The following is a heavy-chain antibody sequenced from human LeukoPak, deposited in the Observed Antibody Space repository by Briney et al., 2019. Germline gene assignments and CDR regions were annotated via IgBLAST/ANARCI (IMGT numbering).Heavy chain of an antibody. D-gene: IGHD1-26*01. V-gene: IGHV3-23*01. CDR1: GFTFSSYA. J-gene: IGHJ4*02. CDR3: AKDVGSYYVGSLAY. CDR2: ISGSGGST. Sequence: QSGGPLRLSCAASGFTFSSYAMSWVRQAPGKGLEWVSAISGSGGSTYYADSVKGRFTISRDNSKNTLYLQMNSLRAEDTAVYYCAKDVGSYYVGSLAYWGQGTLVTVSS.